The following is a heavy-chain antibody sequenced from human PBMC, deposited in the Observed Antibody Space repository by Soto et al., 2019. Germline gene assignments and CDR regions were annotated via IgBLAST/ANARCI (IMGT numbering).Heavy chain of an antibody. CDR3: ARDRVSGTPPYYYYYGMDV. V-gene: IGHV3-33*01. CDR2: IWYDGSNK. J-gene: IGHJ6*02. D-gene: IGHD1-26*01. Sequence: PGGSLRLSCAASGFTFSSYGMHWVRQAPGKGLEWVAVIWYDGSNKYYADSVKGRFTISRGNSKNTLYLQMNSLRAEDTAVYYCARDRVSGTPPYYYYYGMDVWGQGTTVTVSS. CDR1: GFTFSSYG.